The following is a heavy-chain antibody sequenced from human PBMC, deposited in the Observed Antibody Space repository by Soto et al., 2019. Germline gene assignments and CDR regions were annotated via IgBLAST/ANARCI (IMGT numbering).Heavy chain of an antibody. V-gene: IGHV3-30*18. CDR1: GFTFNTCA. Sequence: QVQVVESGGGVVQPGRSLRLSCAASGFTFNTCAMHWVRQAPGKGLEWVALISYDASHTDYADSVKGRFTISRDSSDNTLSLIMNSLRPEDTAVYYCEKSSGKYYPESRVMNVWGQGITVTVSS. CDR3: EKSSGKYYPESRVMNV. D-gene: IGHD1-26*01. CDR2: ISYDASHT. J-gene: IGHJ6*02.